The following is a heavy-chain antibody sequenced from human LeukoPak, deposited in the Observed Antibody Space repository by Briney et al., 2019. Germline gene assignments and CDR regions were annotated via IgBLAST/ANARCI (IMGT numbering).Heavy chain of an antibody. CDR3: AKSTSSIAARPNDYFDY. V-gene: IGHV3-9*03. CDR1: GFTFDDYA. J-gene: IGHJ4*02. D-gene: IGHD6-6*01. CDR2: ISWNSGSI. Sequence: PGRSLRLSCAASGFTFDDYAMHWVRQAPGKGLEWVSGISWNSGSIGYADSVKGRFAISRDNAKNSLYLQMNSLRAEDMALYYCAKSTSSIAARPNDYFDYWGQGTLVSVSS.